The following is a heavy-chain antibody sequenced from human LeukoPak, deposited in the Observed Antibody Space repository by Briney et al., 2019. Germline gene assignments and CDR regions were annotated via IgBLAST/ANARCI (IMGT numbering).Heavy chain of an antibody. V-gene: IGHV3-21*01. Sequence: SGGSLRLSCAASGFTFNNYCMNWVRQAPGQGLEWVSSISSSSNYIYYADSVKGRFTISRDNAKNSLYLQMNSLKAEDTAVYYCARDLTDDFWSGYHFDYWGQGALVTVSS. CDR2: ISSSSNYI. CDR3: ARDLTDDFWSGYHFDY. CDR1: GFTFNNYC. J-gene: IGHJ4*02. D-gene: IGHD3-3*01.